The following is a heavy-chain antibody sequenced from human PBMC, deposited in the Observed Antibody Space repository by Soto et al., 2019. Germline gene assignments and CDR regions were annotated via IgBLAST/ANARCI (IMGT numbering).Heavy chain of an antibody. J-gene: IGHJ4*02. CDR3: ARGRYDILTG. V-gene: IGHV4-34*01. Sequence: SETLSLTCAVYGGSFSGYYWSWIRQPPGKGLEWIGEINHSGSTNYNPSLKSRVTISVDTSKNQFSLKLSSVTAADTAVYYCARGRYDILTGWGQGTLVTVSS. D-gene: IGHD3-9*01. CDR2: INHSGST. CDR1: GGSFSGYY.